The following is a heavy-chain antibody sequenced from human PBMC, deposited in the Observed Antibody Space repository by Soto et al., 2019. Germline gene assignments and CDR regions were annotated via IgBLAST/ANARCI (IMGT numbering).Heavy chain of an antibody. D-gene: IGHD2-2*01. CDR3: ATHHNPATAYSSTNTRDY. CDR1: GFTFSSYE. V-gene: IGHV3-48*03. Sequence: PGGSLRLSCAASGFTFSSYEMNWVRQAPGKGLEWASYISSSGSTIYYADSAKGRFTVSRNNAKNSLYLQMNSLRAEDTAVYYCATHHNPATAYSSTNTRDYWGQGTLVTVSS. J-gene: IGHJ4*02. CDR2: ISSSGSTI.